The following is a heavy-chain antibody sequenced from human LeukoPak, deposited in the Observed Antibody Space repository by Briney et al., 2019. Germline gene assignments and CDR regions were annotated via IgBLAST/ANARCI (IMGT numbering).Heavy chain of an antibody. CDR3: VRMEKI. CDR1: GFTFSSSW. Sequence: GGSLGLSCAASGFTFSSSWMHWVRQVPGKGLVWVSRINSDRSITSYADSVKGRFTISRDNAKNTVYLQMNSLRADDTAVYYCVRMEKIWGQGTLVTVSS. J-gene: IGHJ4*02. CDR2: INSDRSIT. V-gene: IGHV3-74*01. D-gene: IGHD3-3*01.